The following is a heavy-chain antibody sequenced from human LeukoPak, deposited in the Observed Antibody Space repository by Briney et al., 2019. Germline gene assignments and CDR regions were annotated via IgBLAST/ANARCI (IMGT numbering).Heavy chain of an antibody. V-gene: IGHV1-69*04. CDR1: GGTLSSYS. CDR3: ARVTAAAGTRVDY. Sequence: ASVKVSCKGSGGTLSSYSFNRGGQAPGQGVWWMGRIIPILGIANYAQKFQGRVTITADKSTSTAYMELSSLRSEDTAVYYCARVTAAAGTRVDYWGQGTLVTVSS. J-gene: IGHJ4*02. D-gene: IGHD6-13*01. CDR2: IIPILGIA.